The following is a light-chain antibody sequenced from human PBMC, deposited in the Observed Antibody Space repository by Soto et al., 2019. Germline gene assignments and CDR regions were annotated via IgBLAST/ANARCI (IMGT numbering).Light chain of an antibody. CDR3: QQYYKWPPST. CDR1: QSVSRK. V-gene: IGKV3-15*01. Sequence: EIVMTQSPATLSVSPGERATLSCRASQSVSRKLAWYQQTRGQAPRLLIYGASTRATGVPARFSGSGSGTEFTLTISNLQSEDLAVYFCQQYYKWPPSTFGQGTKVDIK. J-gene: IGKJ1*01. CDR2: GAS.